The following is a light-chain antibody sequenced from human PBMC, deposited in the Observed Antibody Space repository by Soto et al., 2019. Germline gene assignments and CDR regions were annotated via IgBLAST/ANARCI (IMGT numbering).Light chain of an antibody. J-gene: IGKJ2*03. V-gene: IGKV3-20*01. CDR1: QRVTNDY. CDR3: QQYGRFYVYS. CDR2: GAS. Sequence: ESVLTQSPGTLSLSPGERATLSCRASQRVTNDYVAWYQQKPGQAPRILIYGASNRPAGVPERFIGSGSGTDFPLTIDRLEPADFAVYYCQQYGRFYVYSFGQGTRLEI.